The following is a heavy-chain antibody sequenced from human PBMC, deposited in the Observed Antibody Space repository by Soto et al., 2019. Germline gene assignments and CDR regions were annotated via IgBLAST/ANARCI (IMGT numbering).Heavy chain of an antibody. J-gene: IGHJ4*02. Sequence: EVQLLESGGGLVQPGGSLRLSCAASGFTFSSYAMSWVRQAPGKGLEWVSTISGSGGSTYYADSVKGRFTISRDNSKNTLYLQMNSLRAEDTAVYYCAMRVRGSRWYCDSWGQGTLVTVSS. CDR3: AMRVRGSRWYCDS. V-gene: IGHV3-23*01. CDR1: GFTFSSYA. CDR2: ISGSGGST. D-gene: IGHD6-13*01.